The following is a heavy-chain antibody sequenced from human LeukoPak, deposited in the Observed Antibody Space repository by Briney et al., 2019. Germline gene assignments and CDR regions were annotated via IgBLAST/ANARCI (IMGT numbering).Heavy chain of an antibody. J-gene: IGHJ5*02. Sequence: SQTLSPTCTVSGGSISSGSYYWSWIRQPAGKGLEWIGRIYTSGSTNYNPPLKSRVTISVDTSKNQFSLKLSSVTAADTAVYYCAREEQFYPGGGNWFDPWGQGTLVTVSS. CDR1: GGSISSGSYY. CDR3: AREEQFYPGGGNWFDP. CDR2: IYTSGST. D-gene: IGHD6-19*01. V-gene: IGHV4-61*02.